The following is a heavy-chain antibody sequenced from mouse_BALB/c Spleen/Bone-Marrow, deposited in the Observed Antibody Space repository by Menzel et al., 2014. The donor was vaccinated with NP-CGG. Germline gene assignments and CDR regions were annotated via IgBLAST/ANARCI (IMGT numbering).Heavy chain of an antibody. Sequence: QVQLQQSGAELAKPGASVKMSCRTSGYTFTTYWMHWVKQRPGQGLEWIGYINPSTGYTDYNQKFKDKATLTADKSSSTAYMQLSSLTSEDSAVYYCSRSGIDYWGQGTTLTASS. J-gene: IGHJ2*01. CDR2: INPSTGYT. CDR3: SRSGIDY. V-gene: IGHV1-7*01. CDR1: GYTFTTYW. D-gene: IGHD3-2*02.